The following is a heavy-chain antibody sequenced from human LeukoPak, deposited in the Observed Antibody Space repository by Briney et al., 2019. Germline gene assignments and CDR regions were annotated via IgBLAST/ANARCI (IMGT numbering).Heavy chain of an antibody. J-gene: IGHJ4*02. D-gene: IGHD1-26*01. V-gene: IGHV3-7*01. CDR3: ARHMPAVGATPFHY. CDR1: KFSLGNYW. Sequence: PGGSLRLSCVDSKFSLGNYWMAWVRQAPGKGLEWVANIKHDGDEKYYVDSVRGRFTISRDNAENSLHLQMNSLRAEDTAIDFCARHMPAVGATPFHYWGQGTLVTVSS. CDR2: IKHDGDEK.